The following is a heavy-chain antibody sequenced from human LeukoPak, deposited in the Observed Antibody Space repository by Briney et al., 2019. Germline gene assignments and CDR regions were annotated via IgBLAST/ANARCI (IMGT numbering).Heavy chain of an antibody. J-gene: IGHJ4*02. Sequence: SETLSLTCTVSGGSISSYYWSWVRQSPGKGLEWIGYIYYSGSTNYNPSLKSRVTISVDTSKNQFSLKLSSVTAADTAVYYCARGAEDYYDSSGYYCYFDYWGQGTLVTVSS. CDR3: ARGAEDYYDSSGYYCYFDY. CDR1: GGSISSYY. D-gene: IGHD3-22*01. V-gene: IGHV4-59*01. CDR2: IYYSGST.